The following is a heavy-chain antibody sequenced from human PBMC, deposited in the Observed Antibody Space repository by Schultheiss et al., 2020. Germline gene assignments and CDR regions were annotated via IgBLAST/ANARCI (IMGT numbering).Heavy chain of an antibody. V-gene: IGHV3-74*01. Sequence: GGSLRLSCAASGFTFSSYWMHWVRQAPGKGLVWVSRINSDGSSTSYADSVKGRFTISRDNAKNTLYLQMNSLRAEDTAVYYCAKAGKAWLQLGYWGQGTLVNVSS. CDR2: INSDGSST. CDR1: GFTFSSYW. D-gene: IGHD5-24*01. CDR3: AKAGKAWLQLGY. J-gene: IGHJ4*02.